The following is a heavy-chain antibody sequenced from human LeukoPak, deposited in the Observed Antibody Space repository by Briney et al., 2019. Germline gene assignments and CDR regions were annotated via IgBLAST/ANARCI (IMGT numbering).Heavy chain of an antibody. CDR2: INAGNGNT. V-gene: IGHV1-3*01. J-gene: IGHJ5*02. Sequence: ASVTVSCTASGYTFTNYALHWVRQAPGQRLEWMGWINAGNGNTKYSQKFQGRVTVTRDTSASTAYMELSSLRSDDTAVYYCARGPDRGNWFDPWGQGTLVTVSS. CDR3: ARGPDRGNWFDP. CDR1: GYTFTNYA.